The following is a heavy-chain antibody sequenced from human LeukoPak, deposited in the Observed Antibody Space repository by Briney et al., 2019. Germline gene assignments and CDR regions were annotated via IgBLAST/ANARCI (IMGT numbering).Heavy chain of an antibody. CDR1: GYTFTGYY. CDR2: ISAYTGNT. D-gene: IGHD6-13*01. J-gene: IGHJ4*02. V-gene: IGHV1-18*04. Sequence: ASVKVSCKASGYTFTGYYMHWVRQAPGQGPEWMGWISAYTGNTNYAQKLQDRVTMTTDTSTSTAYMELRSLRSDDTAVYYCARETATTGTDYWGQGTLVTVSS. CDR3: ARETATTGTDY.